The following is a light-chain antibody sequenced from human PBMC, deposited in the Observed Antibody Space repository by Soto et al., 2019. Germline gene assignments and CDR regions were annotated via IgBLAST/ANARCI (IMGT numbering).Light chain of an antibody. J-gene: IGKJ2*01. CDR2: GVF. CDR3: RHYVGSPRT. CDR1: QSVKSNY. Sequence: ETVLTQSPGTVSLSPGERATLSCRTSQSVKSNYLAWYQQKPGQAPRLLIYGVFNRVTGIPDRFSGSGSGTDFTFTISIGNPEDSVVYYCRHYVGSPRTFGQGTKLEIK. V-gene: IGKV3-20*01.